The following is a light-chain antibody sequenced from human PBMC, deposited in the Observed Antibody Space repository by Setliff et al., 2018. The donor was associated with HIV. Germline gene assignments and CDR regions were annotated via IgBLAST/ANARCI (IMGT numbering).Light chain of an antibody. V-gene: IGLV2-14*01. CDR2: EVT. CDR3: SSYAITNTLP. CDR1: SSDVGDYSY. J-gene: IGLJ1*01. Sequence: QSALTQPASVSGSPGQSITISCTGTSSDVGDYSYVSWYQQHHGKAPKLIIYEVTNRPSGVSNRFSGPKSGNTASLTISGLQAEDEADYYCSSYAITNTLPFGTGTKAPS.